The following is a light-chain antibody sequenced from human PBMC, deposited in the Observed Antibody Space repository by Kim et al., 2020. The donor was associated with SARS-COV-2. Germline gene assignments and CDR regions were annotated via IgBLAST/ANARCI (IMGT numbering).Light chain of an antibody. Sequence: VALGQTVRITCQGDSLRSYYETWYQQKPGQAPILVIYGKNNRPSWIPDRFSGSSSGNTASLTITGTQAGDEADYYCNSRDSNDNVVFGGGTQLTVL. CDR3: NSRDSNDNVV. J-gene: IGLJ2*01. V-gene: IGLV3-19*01. CDR2: GKN. CDR1: SLRSYY.